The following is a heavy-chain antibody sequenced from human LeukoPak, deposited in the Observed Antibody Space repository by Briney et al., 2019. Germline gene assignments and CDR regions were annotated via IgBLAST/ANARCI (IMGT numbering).Heavy chain of an antibody. Sequence: GRSLRLSCAASGFTFSSCGMHWVRQAPGKGLEWVAVIWYDGSNKYYADSVKGRFTISRDNSKNTLYLQMNSLRAEDTAVYYCARDLTPGYCSGGSCSGYDYVWGSYRYNPLGYWGQGTLVTVSS. CDR2: IWYDGSNK. J-gene: IGHJ4*02. CDR3: ARDLTPGYCSGGSCSGYDYVWGSYRYNPLGY. V-gene: IGHV3-33*01. CDR1: GFTFSSCG. D-gene: IGHD3-16*02.